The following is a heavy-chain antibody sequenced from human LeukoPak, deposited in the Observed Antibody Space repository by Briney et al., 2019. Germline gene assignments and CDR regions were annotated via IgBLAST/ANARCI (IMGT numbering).Heavy chain of an antibody. CDR3: ARAPYQTGRCDY. V-gene: IGHV4-4*07. D-gene: IGHD7-27*01. J-gene: IGHJ4*02. CDR2: IHSSGST. Sequence: SETLSLTCTVSGDSISNYFLSWIRQSAGQGLDWIGRIHSSGSTNYNPSLKRRLTMSIDTSKNQFSLKLTSVTATDTAVDVYARAPYQTGRCDYWGQGTLVTVSS. CDR1: GDSISNYF.